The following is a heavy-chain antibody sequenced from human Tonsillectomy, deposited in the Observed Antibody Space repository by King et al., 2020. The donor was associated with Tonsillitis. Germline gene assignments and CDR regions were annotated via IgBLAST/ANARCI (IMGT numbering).Heavy chain of an antibody. CDR1: GFTFSSYA. Sequence: VQLLESGGGLLQPGGFLRVSCAASGFTFSSYAMSWVRPAPGKGLEWVSAISGSGGSKYYAVSGEGRFPISRENSKNTLYLQMVNLGAEDTALYYYAKKFNIPYSPYTSGWTGAYMDVWGKGTTVTVSS. CDR3: AKKFNIPYSPYTSGWTGAYMDV. V-gene: IGHV3-23*01. J-gene: IGHJ6*03. CDR2: ISGSGGSK. D-gene: IGHD6-19*01.